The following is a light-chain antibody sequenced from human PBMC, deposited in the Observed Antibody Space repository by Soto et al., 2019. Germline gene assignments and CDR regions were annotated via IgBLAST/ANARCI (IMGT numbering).Light chain of an antibody. Sequence: IQMTQSPSTLSASVGDTVTITCRASQTISVSLAWYRQKPGKAPNLLIYDASTLQEGVPSSFSGSGSGTEFTLTVTRLPPDDFATYFCQQYDKYSTFGHGTKVDVK. V-gene: IGKV1-5*01. CDR3: QQYDKYST. CDR2: DAS. CDR1: QTISVS. J-gene: IGKJ1*01.